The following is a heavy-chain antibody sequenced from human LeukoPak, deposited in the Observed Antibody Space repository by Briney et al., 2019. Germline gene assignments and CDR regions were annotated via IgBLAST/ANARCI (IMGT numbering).Heavy chain of an antibody. CDR1: GGSISSYY. D-gene: IGHD2-2*01. J-gene: IGHJ3*02. Sequence: SETLSLTCTVSGGSISSYYWSWIRQPPGKGLEWIGYIYYSGSTYYNPSLKSRVTISVDTSKNQFSLKLSSVTAADTAVYYCARHGEGVVVVPAAIDDAFDIWGQGTMVTVSS. CDR2: IYYSGST. CDR3: ARHGEGVVVVPAAIDDAFDI. V-gene: IGHV4-59*08.